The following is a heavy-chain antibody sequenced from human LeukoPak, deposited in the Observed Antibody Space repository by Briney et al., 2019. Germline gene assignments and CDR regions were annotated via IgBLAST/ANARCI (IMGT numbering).Heavy chain of an antibody. Sequence: ASVKVSCKASGYTFTSYGISWVRQAPGQGLERMGWISAYNGNTNYAQKLQGRVTMTTDTSTSTAYMELRSLRTDDTGVYYCARDRSSGGIYYYYYMDVWGKGTTVTVSS. D-gene: IGHD1-14*01. J-gene: IGHJ6*03. V-gene: IGHV1-18*01. CDR2: ISAYNGNT. CDR3: ARDRSSGGIYYYYYMDV. CDR1: GYTFTSYG.